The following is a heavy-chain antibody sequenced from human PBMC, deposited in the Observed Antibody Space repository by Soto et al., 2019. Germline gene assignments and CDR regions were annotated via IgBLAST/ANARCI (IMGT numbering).Heavy chain of an antibody. D-gene: IGHD4-17*01. J-gene: IGHJ6*02. CDR2: IYYSGST. V-gene: IGHV4-31*03. CDR3: AREVSDYGRYYYGMDV. CDR1: GGSISSGGYY. Sequence: QVQLQESGPGLVKPSQTLSLTCTVSGGSISSGGYYWSWIRQHPGKGLEWIGYIYYSGSTYYNPSLKSRVTISVDPSKNPFSLKLSSVTAADTAVYYCAREVSDYGRYYYGMDVWGQGTAVTVSS.